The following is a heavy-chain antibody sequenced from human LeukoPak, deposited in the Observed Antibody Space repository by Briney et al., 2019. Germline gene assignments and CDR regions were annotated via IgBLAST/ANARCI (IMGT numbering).Heavy chain of an antibody. D-gene: IGHD6-13*01. CDR3: ARDRFSYSSSWPDAFDI. Sequence: GGSLRLSCAASGFTFSSYSMTWVRQAPGKGLEWVSSISSSSSYIYYADSVKGRFTISRDNAKNSLYLQMNSLRAEDTAVYYCARDRFSYSSSWPDAFDIWGQGTMVTVSS. V-gene: IGHV3-21*01. CDR2: ISSSSSYI. CDR1: GFTFSSYS. J-gene: IGHJ3*02.